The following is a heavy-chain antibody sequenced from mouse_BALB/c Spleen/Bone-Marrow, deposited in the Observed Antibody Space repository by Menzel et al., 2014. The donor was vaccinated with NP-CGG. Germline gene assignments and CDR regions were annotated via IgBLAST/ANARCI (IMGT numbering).Heavy chain of an antibody. CDR2: IYPGCGST. CDR1: GYTFTDYY. J-gene: IGHJ4*01. CDR3: ANLGRYAMDY. Sequence: VQLQQSGPELVKPGASVKMSCKASGYTFTDYYINWVKQKPGQGLEWIGWIYPGCGSTKYNEKFKGKATLTVDTSSSTAYMQLSSLTSEDTAVYFCANLGRYAMDYWGQGTSVTVSS. V-gene: IGHV1-84*02. D-gene: IGHD3-1*01.